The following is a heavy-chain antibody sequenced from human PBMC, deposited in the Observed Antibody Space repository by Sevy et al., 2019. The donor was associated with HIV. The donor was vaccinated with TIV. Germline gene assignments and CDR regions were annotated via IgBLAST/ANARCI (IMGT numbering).Heavy chain of an antibody. CDR1: GGSVSSGSYY. J-gene: IGHJ4*02. V-gene: IGHV4-61*01. CDR3: ARLRHLAARPTHFDY. CDR2: IYYSGST. Sequence: SESLSLTCTVSGGSVSSGSYYWSWIRQPPGKGLEWIGYIYYSGSTNYNPSLKSRVTISVDTSKNQFSLKLSSVTAADTAVYYCARLRHLAARPTHFDYWGQGTLVTVSS. D-gene: IGHD6-6*01.